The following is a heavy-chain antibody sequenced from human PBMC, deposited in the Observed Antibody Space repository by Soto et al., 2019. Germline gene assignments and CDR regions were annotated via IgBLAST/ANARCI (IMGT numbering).Heavy chain of an antibody. Sequence: ESGGGLVQPGGSLRLSCAASGFTVSSNYMYWVRQAPGKGLEWVSVIYSGGSTYYADSVKGRFTISRDSSKNTLYLQMHSLRAEDTAVYYCARDSTYSSSSNYYYYMDVWGKGTTVTVSS. CDR3: ARDSTYSSSSNYYYYMDV. J-gene: IGHJ6*03. CDR1: GFTVSSNY. D-gene: IGHD6-6*01. CDR2: IYSGGST. V-gene: IGHV3-66*01.